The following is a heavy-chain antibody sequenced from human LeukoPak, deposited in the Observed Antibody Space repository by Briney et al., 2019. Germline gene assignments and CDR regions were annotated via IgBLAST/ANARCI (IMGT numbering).Heavy chain of an antibody. V-gene: IGHV3-23*01. Sequence: PGASLSLSCAASGFTFSSNAMTWFRQAPGKGLEWVSAISGSGGSTYYADSVKGRFTISRDNSKNTLYLQMNSLRAEDTAVYYCAKGWSSGWYLEYFDYWGQGTLVTVSS. CDR3: AKGWSSGWYLEYFDY. CDR2: ISGSGGST. CDR1: GFTFSSNA. D-gene: IGHD6-19*01. J-gene: IGHJ4*02.